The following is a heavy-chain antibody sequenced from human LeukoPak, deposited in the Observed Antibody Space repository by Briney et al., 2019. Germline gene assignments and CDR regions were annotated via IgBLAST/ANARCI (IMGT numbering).Heavy chain of an antibody. CDR2: IYSGGTT. J-gene: IGHJ4*02. CDR1: GFTFSTYA. Sequence: GGSLRLSCAASGFTFSTYAMSWVRQAPGKGLEWVSVIYSGGTTHYADSVKGRFTISRDNSKNTLYLQLNNLRVEDTAVYYCARGRGRFDYWGQGTLVTVSS. D-gene: IGHD3-10*01. CDR3: ARGRGRFDY. V-gene: IGHV3-53*01.